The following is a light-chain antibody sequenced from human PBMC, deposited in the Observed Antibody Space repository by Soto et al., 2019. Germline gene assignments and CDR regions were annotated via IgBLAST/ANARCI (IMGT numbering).Light chain of an antibody. CDR1: QSITTY. V-gene: IGKV1-39*01. Sequence: DIQMTQSPSSLSASVGDSVTITCRASQSITTYLNWYQQKPGKAPKLLIYAASSLQSGVPSRFSGSGSGTDFTLTISSLQPDDIATYYCQQSSRTPITFGQGTRLEIK. J-gene: IGKJ5*01. CDR3: QQSSRTPIT. CDR2: AAS.